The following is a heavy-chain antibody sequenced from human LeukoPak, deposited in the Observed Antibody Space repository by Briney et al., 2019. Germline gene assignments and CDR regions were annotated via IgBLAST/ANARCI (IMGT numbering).Heavy chain of an antibody. CDR2: IYYSGST. J-gene: IGHJ4*02. CDR3: ARDVGVRYFDWFLLGY. CDR1: GVSIRSYY. Sequence: SETLSLTCTVSGVSIRSYYWSWIRQPPGKGLEWIGYIYYSGSTNYNPSLKSRVTISVDTSKNQFSLKLSSVTAADTAVYYCARDVGVRYFDWFLLGYWGQGTLVTASS. V-gene: IGHV4-59*01. D-gene: IGHD3-9*01.